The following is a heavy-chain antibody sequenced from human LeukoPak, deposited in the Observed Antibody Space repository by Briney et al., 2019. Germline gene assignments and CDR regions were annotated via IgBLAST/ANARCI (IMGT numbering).Heavy chain of an antibody. CDR1: GYTFTNYY. CDR2: IIPIFGTA. CDR3: ASGTYYYGSGSYEDY. Sequence: SVKVSCKASGYTFTNYYIHWVRQAPGQGLEWMGGIIPIFGTANYAQKFQGRVTITADESTSTAYMELSSLRSEDTAVYYCASGTYYYGSGSYEDYWGQGTLVTVSS. V-gene: IGHV1-69*13. D-gene: IGHD3-10*01. J-gene: IGHJ4*02.